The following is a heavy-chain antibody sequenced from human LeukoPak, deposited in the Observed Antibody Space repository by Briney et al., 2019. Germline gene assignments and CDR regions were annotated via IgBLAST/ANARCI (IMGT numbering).Heavy chain of an antibody. J-gene: IGHJ4*02. CDR3: ARERLQAEFDY. CDR2: MSYDGSNK. CDR1: GFTFSSYA. Sequence: GGSLRLSCAASGFTFSSYAMHWVRQAPGKGLEWVAVMSYDGSNKYYADSVKGRFTISRDNSKNTLYLQMNSLRAEDTAVYYCARERLQAEFDYWGQGTLVTVSS. V-gene: IGHV3-30*04. D-gene: IGHD5-24*01.